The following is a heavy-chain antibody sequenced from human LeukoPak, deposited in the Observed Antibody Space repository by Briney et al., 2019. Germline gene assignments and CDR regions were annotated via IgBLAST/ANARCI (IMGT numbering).Heavy chain of an antibody. D-gene: IGHD3-9*01. V-gene: IGHV3-21*01. Sequence: GGSLRLSCTGSGFTFSPHGMNWVRQAPGKGLEWVASISDSSAYIFYADSVQGRFTISRDNTNSSVYLHMKSLRAEDTAVYYCARAIEYFDFPFDYWGHGTLVTVSS. J-gene: IGHJ4*01. CDR1: GFTFSPHG. CDR3: ARAIEYFDFPFDY. CDR2: ISDSSAYI.